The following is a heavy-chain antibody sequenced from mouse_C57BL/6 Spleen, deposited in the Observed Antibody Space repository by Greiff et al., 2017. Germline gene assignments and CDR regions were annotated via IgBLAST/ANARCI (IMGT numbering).Heavy chain of an antibody. J-gene: IGHJ2*01. D-gene: IGHD6-1*01. V-gene: IGHV1-64*01. Sequence: QVQLQQSGAELVKPGASVKLSCKASGYTFTSYRMHWVKQRPGQGLEWIGMIHPNSGSTNYNEKFKSKATLTVDKSSSTAYMQLRSLTSVDSAVYYYPRSRSSYYFDCWAQGTTLTVSS. CDR3: PRSRSSYYFDC. CDR1: GYTFTSYR. CDR2: IHPNSGST.